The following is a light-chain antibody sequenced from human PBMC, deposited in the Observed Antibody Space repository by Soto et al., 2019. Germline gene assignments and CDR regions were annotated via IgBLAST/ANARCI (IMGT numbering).Light chain of an antibody. CDR1: QSVGSTF. Sequence: EIELTQSPGTLSVSPGERATLFCRGSQSVGSTFLAWYQQKPGQAPSLLICGVSKRATGIPDRFSGSGSGTDFILDISRLEPEDCAVYYCGQFVSAPPRTFGQGTKVDIK. J-gene: IGKJ1*01. CDR3: GQFVSAPPRT. CDR2: GVS. V-gene: IGKV3-20*01.